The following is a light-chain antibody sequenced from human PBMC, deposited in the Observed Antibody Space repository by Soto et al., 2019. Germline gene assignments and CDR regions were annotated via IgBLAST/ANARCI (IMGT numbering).Light chain of an antibody. V-gene: IGKV1-5*03. CDR1: QTISSW. Sequence: DIQMTQSPSTLSASVGDRVTITCRASQTISSWLAWYQQKPGKAPKLLIYKASSLESGVPSRFSGSGSGTEFTLTISSLQPDDFACYYCQQYNTYWTFCQGTKVEIK. CDR3: QQYNTYWT. J-gene: IGKJ1*01. CDR2: KAS.